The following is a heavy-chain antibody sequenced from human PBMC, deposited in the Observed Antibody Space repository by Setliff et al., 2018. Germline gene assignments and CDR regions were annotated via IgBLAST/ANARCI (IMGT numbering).Heavy chain of an antibody. D-gene: IGHD4-17*01. Sequence: SETLSLTCAVYGGSFSGYYWSWIRQPPGKXLXXIGXIXXXXXXXXXXXXXXXVTXSXXTSKNQFSLNLSSVTAADTAVYYCARGDYAYYYHYYMDVWGKGTTVTVSS. V-gene: IGHV4-34*01. J-gene: IGHJ6*03. CDR3: ARGDYAYYYHYYMDV. CDR1: GGSFSGYY. CDR2: IXXXXXX.